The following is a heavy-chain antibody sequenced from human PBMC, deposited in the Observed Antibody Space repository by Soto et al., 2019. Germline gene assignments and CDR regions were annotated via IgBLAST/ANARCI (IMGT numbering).Heavy chain of an antibody. Sequence: QVQLVQSGAEVKKPGASVKVSCKASGYTFTRYDINWVRQATGQGLEWMGWMNPNSGNTGYEQKFQGRVTMTRNTTISTAYTELTSLRSDDTGVYYCAGFGGCSGGNYPYYYYYMAFWGKGTTVTVAS. D-gene: IGHD2-15*01. CDR1: GYTFTRYD. CDR3: AGFGGCSGGNYPYYYYYMAF. V-gene: IGHV1-8*01. CDR2: MNPNSGNT. J-gene: IGHJ6*03.